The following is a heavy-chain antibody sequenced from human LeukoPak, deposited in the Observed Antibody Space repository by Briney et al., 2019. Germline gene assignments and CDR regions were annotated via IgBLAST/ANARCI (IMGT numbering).Heavy chain of an antibody. J-gene: IGHJ4*02. CDR3: ARHSLWAFDY. Sequence: GESLKISCKASGYSFTTYWIGWVRQMPGRGLEYMAIIHPGNSDTRYSPSFQGQVTISADKSISTAFLQWSSLKASDTAIYYCARHSLWAFDYWDQGALVTVSS. CDR2: IHPGNSDT. CDR1: GYSFTTYW. V-gene: IGHV5-51*01. D-gene: IGHD7-27*01.